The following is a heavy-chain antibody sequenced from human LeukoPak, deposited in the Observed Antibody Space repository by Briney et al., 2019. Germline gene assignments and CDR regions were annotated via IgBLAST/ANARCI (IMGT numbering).Heavy chain of an antibody. J-gene: IGHJ4*02. CDR3: ARSPHPTRYYYDSSGNRTPDY. CDR1: GGTFSSYA. V-gene: IGHV1-69*05. D-gene: IGHD3-22*01. CDR2: IIPIFGTA. Sequence: SVKVPCKASGGTFSSYAFGWVRQAPGQGLEWMGGIIPIFGTANYAQKLQGRVTVTTDTSTSTAYMELRSLRSDDTAVYYCARSPHPTRYYYDSSGNRTPDYWGQGTLVTVSS.